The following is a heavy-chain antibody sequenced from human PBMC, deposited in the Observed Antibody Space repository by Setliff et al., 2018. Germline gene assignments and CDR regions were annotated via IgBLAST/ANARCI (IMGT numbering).Heavy chain of an antibody. J-gene: IGHJ4*02. Sequence: SETLSLTCTVSGGSISDYYWSWIRQPPGKGLEWIGSIYYSGSTNYNPSLKSRVTISLDTSRNQFSLKLRSVTAADTAVYYCARVRKGYSGYDFGDYWGQGTLVTVSS. CDR3: ARVRKGYSGYDFGDY. CDR2: IYYSGST. V-gene: IGHV4-59*01. D-gene: IGHD5-12*01. CDR1: GGSISDYY.